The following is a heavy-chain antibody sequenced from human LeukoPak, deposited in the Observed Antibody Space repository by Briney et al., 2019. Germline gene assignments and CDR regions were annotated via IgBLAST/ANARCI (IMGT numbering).Heavy chain of an antibody. CDR1: GYTFTSYY. V-gene: IGHV1-46*01. CDR2: INPSGGST. D-gene: IGHD3-22*01. Sequence: ASVKVSCKASGYTFTSYYMHWVRQAPGQGLEWMGIINPSGGSTSYAQKFQGRVTMTRDMSTSTVYMELSSLRSEDMAVYYCAREGYYYDSSGYSNWFDPWGQGTLVTVSS. J-gene: IGHJ5*02. CDR3: AREGYYYDSSGYSNWFDP.